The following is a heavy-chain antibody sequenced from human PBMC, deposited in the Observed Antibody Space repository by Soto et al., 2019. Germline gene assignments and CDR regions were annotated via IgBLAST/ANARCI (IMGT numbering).Heavy chain of an antibody. CDR1: GGSFSGYY. CDR2: INHSGST. Sequence: SGTLSLTGAVYGGSFSGYYWSWIRQPPEKGLEWIGEINHSGSTNYNPSLKSRVTISVDTSKNQFSLKLSSVTAADTAVYYCARGMVVAAMSTGWFDPWGQGPLVTVPQ. J-gene: IGHJ5*02. CDR3: ARGMVVAAMSTGWFDP. V-gene: IGHV4-34*01. D-gene: IGHD2-15*01.